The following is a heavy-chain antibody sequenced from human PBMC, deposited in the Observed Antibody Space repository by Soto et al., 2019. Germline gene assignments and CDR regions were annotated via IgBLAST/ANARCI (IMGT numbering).Heavy chain of an antibody. Sequence: QVQLVQSGAEVKKPGASVKVSCKASGYTFTNYAMHWVRQAPGQRLEWMGWINAGNGNTKYSQQFQGRVTITRATSASTAYMELSSLRSEDTAVYYCARSSGYYYLAYWGQGTLVTVSS. CDR1: GYTFTNYA. CDR3: ARSSGYYYLAY. V-gene: IGHV1-3*01. J-gene: IGHJ4*02. D-gene: IGHD3-22*01. CDR2: INAGNGNT.